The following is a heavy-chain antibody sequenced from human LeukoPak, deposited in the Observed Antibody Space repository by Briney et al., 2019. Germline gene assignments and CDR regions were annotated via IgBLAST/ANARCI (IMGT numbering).Heavy chain of an antibody. CDR2: IIPILGIA. CDR1: GDTFSSYT. D-gene: IGHD3-16*01. CDR3: ARGGLMPADNWFDP. J-gene: IGHJ5*02. V-gene: IGHV1-69*02. Sequence: SVKVSCKASGDTFSSYTISWVRQAPGQGLEWMGRIIPILGIANYAQKFQGRVTITADKSTSTAYMELSSLRSEDTAVYYWARGGLMPADNWFDPWGQGTLVTVSS.